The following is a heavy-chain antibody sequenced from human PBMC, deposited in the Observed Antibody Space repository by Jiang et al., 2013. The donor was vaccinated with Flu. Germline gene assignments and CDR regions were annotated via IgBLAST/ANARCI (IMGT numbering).Heavy chain of an antibody. J-gene: IGHJ4*02. CDR2: ISAYNGNT. CDR1: GYTLTELS. V-gene: IGHV1-18*01. CDR3: ARERGGATRGFDY. Sequence: GAEVKKPGASVKVSCKVSGYTLTELSMHWVRQAPGKGLEWMGWISAYNGNTNYAQKLQGRVTMTTDTSTSTAYMELRSLRSDDTAVYYCARERGGATRGFDYWGQGTLVTVSS. D-gene: IGHD1-26*01.